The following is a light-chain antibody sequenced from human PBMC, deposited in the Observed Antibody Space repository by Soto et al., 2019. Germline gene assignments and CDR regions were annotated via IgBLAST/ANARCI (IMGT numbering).Light chain of an antibody. CDR1: VLAKKY. J-gene: IGLJ3*02. V-gene: IGLV3-27*01. CDR3: YSAADNNWV. Sequence: SYELTQPSSVSVSPGQTARITCSGDVLAKKYARWFQQKPGQAPVLVIHKDSERPSGIPERFSGYSSGTTVTLTISGAQVEDEADYYCYSAADNNWVFGGGTQLTVL. CDR2: KDS.